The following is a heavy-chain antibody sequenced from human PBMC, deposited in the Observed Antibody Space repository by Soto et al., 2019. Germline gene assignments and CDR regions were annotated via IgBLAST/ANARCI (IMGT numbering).Heavy chain of an antibody. CDR1: GGSIRSSSYY. CDR2: IYYSGST. J-gene: IGHJ6*01. CDR3: ARGSGRQVYNYYGMDV. Sequence: AVTRSLTWTCCGGSIRSSSYYWVWVGQPPGKGLEWIGSIYYSGSTNYNPSLKSRVTISVDKSKNQFSLKLSSVTAADTAVYYCARGSGRQVYNYYGMDVWGQGTTVT. D-gene: IGHD3-10*01. V-gene: IGHV4-39*07.